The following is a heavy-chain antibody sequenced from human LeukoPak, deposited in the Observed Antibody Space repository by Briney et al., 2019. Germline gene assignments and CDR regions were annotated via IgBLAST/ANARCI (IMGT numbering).Heavy chain of an antibody. CDR1: GSSISSYY. CDR2: IYYSGST. J-gene: IGHJ4*02. CDR3: ARHVGYYGSGSYLTYFDY. V-gene: IGHV4-59*08. D-gene: IGHD3-10*01. Sequence: SETLSLTCTVSGSSISSYYWSWIRQPPGKGLEWIGYIYYSGSTNYNPSLKSRVTISVDTSKNQFSLKLNSVTAADTAVYYCARHVGYYGSGSYLTYFDYWGQGTLVTVSS.